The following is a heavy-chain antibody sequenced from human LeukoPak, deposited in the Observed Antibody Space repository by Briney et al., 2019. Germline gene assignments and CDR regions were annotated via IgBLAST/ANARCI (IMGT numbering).Heavy chain of an antibody. CDR1: GFTFSNYW. V-gene: IGHV3-74*01. J-gene: IGHJ4*02. CDR2: LNSDGSST. CDR3: ARSRYDYIWGIDY. D-gene: IGHD3-16*01. Sequence: GGSLRLSCAASGFTFSNYWTHWVRQAPGKGLVWVSRLNSDGSSTNYADSVKGRFTISRDNAKNTLYLQMNSLRDEDTAVFYCARSRYDYIWGIDYWGQGTLVTISS.